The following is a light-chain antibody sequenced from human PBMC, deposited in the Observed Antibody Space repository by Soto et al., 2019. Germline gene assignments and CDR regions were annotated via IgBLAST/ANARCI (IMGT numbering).Light chain of an antibody. Sequence: QSVLTQPPSVSAAPGQKVTISCSGSSSNIGNNYVSWYQQLPGTAPKLLLYENNKRPSEIPDRFSGSKSGTAGTLGNTGLQTGDEADYYCGACDSSLSVWVFGGGTKVTVL. V-gene: IGLV1-51*02. J-gene: IGLJ3*02. CDR1: SSNIGNNY. CDR2: ENN. CDR3: GACDSSLSVWV.